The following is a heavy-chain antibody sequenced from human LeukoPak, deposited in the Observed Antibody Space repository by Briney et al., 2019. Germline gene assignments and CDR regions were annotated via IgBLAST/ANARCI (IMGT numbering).Heavy chain of an antibody. V-gene: IGHV1-8*03. D-gene: IGHD3-3*01. J-gene: IGHJ6*03. CDR3: ARGFLPWSGYYHYYYYYMDV. CDR1: GYTFTSYD. CDR2: MNPNSGNT. Sequence: GASVKVSCKASGYTFTSYDINWVRQATGQGLEWMGWMNPNSGNTGYAQKFQGRVTITRNTSISTAYMELSSLRSEDTAVYYCARGFLPWSGYYHYYYYYMDVWGKGTTVTVSS.